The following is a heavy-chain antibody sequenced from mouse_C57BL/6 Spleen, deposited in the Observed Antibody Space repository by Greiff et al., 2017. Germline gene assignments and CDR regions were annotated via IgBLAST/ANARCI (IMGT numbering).Heavy chain of an antibody. V-gene: IGHV4-1*01. J-gene: IGHJ4*01. CDR1: GIAFSRYW. D-gene: IGHD1-1*01. CDR2: INPDSSTI. CDR3: AREGYYGPYYAMDY. Sequence: EVKLMESGGGLVQPGGSLKLSCAASGIAFSRYWMSWVRRAPGKGLEWIGEINPDSSTINYAPSLKDKFIISRDNAKNTLYLQMSKVRSEDTALYYCAREGYYGPYYAMDYWGQGTSVTVSS.